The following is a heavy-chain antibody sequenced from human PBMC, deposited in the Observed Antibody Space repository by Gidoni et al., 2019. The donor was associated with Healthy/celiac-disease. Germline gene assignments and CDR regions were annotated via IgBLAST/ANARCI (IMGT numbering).Heavy chain of an antibody. CDR3: ARDSRIVVVTFDAFDI. D-gene: IGHD3-22*01. V-gene: IGHV3-48*03. CDR2: ISSSGSTI. J-gene: IGHJ3*02. CDR1: GFTFSSYE. Sequence: EVQLVESGGGLVQPGGSLRLSCAASGFTFSSYEMNWVRQAPGKGLEWVSYISSSGSTIYYADSVKGRFTISRDNAKNSLYLQMNSLRAEDTAVYYCARDSRIVVVTFDAFDIWGQGTMVTVSS.